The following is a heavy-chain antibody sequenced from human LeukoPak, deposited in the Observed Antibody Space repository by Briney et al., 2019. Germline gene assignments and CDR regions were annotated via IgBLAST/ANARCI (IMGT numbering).Heavy chain of an antibody. J-gene: IGHJ4*02. CDR1: GFSFSSFW. CDR3: ARANNAGWFDY. V-gene: IGHV3-7*04. Sequence: GGSLRLSCAASGFSFSSFWMTWVRQAPGKGLEWVANIKEDGSRNHCVDSVKGRFTISRDNAKNSLFLQMSSLRVEDTAVYYCARANNAGWFDYWGQGTQVTVSS. CDR2: IKEDGSRN. D-gene: IGHD6-19*01.